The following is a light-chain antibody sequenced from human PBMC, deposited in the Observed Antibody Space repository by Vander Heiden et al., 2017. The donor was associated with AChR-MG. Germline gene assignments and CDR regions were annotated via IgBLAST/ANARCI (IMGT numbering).Light chain of an antibody. J-gene: IGLJ1*01. V-gene: IGLV1-51*01. CDR1: RPNIGKNY. CDR3: GTRDSSRSAGLYV. Sequence: QSALTQPLSVSAAPGQKLTIPRSGRRPNIGKNYVSRFHQPPRTAPKPLIYDNSKRPPGIPDRFSGSKSGTSATLGIAGLQTGDEADYYCGTRDSSRSAGLYVFGTGTKVTVL. CDR2: DNS.